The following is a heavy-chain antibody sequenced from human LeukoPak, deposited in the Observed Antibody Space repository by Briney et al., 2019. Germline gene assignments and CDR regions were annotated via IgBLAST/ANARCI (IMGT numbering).Heavy chain of an antibody. CDR2: MNPNSGNT. CDR3: ARRTKLGARRVWYFDL. D-gene: IGHD7-27*01. J-gene: IGHJ2*01. CDR1: GYTFTSYD. Sequence: ASVKVSCKASGYTFTSYDINWVRQATGQGLEWMGWMNPNSGNTGYAQKFQGRVTTTRNTSISTAYMELSSLRSEDTAVYYCARRTKLGARRVWYFDLWGRGTLVTVSS. V-gene: IGHV1-8*01.